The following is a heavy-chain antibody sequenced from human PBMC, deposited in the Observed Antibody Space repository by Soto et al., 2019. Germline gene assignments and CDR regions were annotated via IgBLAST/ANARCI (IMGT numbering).Heavy chain of an antibody. CDR3: AKGSRFLEWLSDY. V-gene: IGHV3-23*01. Sequence: GGSLRLSCAASGFTFSSYAMSWVRQTPGKGLEWVSAISGSGGSTYYADSVKGRFTISRDNSKNTLYLQMNSLRAEDMAVYYCAKGSRFLEWLSDYWGQGTLVTVSS. D-gene: IGHD3-3*01. CDR1: GFTFSSYA. CDR2: ISGSGGST. J-gene: IGHJ4*02.